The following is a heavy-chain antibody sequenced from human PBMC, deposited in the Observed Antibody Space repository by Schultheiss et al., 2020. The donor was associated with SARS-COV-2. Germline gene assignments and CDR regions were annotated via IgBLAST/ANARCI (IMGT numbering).Heavy chain of an antibody. CDR2: FSGTGGPT. V-gene: IGHV3-23*01. Sequence: GGSLRLSCAASGFTFSSYAMNWVRQAPGRGLEWVSGFSGTGGPTDYADSVRGRFTISRDNSQNTVYLQMENLRAEDTALYYCAKLTSGYLRYGYFDYWGQGTLVTVSS. D-gene: IGHD5-12*01. CDR1: GFTFSSYA. J-gene: IGHJ4*02. CDR3: AKLTSGYLRYGYFDY.